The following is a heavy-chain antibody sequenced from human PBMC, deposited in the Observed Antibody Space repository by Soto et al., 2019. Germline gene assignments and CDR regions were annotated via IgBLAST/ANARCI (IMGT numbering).Heavy chain of an antibody. J-gene: IGHJ4*02. V-gene: IGHV3-30*04. Sequence: SLRLSCAASGFTFSSYAMHWVRQAPGKGLEWVAVISYDGRNKYYADSVKGRFTNSRENSKNTLYLQMNSLRAEDTAVYYSALSPGALWFGELRIDYWGQGTLVTVSS. CDR2: ISYDGRNK. D-gene: IGHD3-10*01. CDR1: GFTFSSYA. CDR3: ALSPGALWFGELRIDY.